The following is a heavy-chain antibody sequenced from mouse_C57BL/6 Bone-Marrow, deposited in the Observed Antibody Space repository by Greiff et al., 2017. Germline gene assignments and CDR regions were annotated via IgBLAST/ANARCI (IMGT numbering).Heavy chain of an antibody. CDR2: ISDGGSYT. V-gene: IGHV5-4*01. CDR3: ARDWITTVVSFDY. Sequence: EVQRVESGGGLVKPGGSLKLSCAASGFTFSSYAMSWVRQTPEKRLEWVATISDGGSYTYYPDNVKGRFTISRDNAKNNLYLQMSHLKSEDTAMYYCARDWITTVVSFDYWGQGTTLTVSS. D-gene: IGHD1-1*01. J-gene: IGHJ2*01. CDR1: GFTFSSYA.